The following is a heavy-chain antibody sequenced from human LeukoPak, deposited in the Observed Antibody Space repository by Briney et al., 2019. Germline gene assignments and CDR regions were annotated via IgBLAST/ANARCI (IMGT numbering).Heavy chain of an antibody. CDR2: IYTSGST. J-gene: IGHJ4*02. Sequence: SETLSLTCTVSGGSISSYYWSWIRQPAGKGLEWIGRIYTSGSTNYNPSLKSRVTMSVDTSKNQFSLKLSSVTAADTAVYYCARGNMVAAADDLDYWGQGTLVTVSS. CDR1: GGSISSYY. CDR3: ARGNMVAAADDLDY. V-gene: IGHV4-4*07. D-gene: IGHD6-13*01.